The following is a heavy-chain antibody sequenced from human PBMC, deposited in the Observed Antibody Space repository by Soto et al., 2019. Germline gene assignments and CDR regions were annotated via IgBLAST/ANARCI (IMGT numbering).Heavy chain of an antibody. CDR1: GFTFSSYA. J-gene: IGHJ4*02. Sequence: EVQLLESGGGLVQPGGSLRLSCAASGFTFSSYAMSWVRQAPGKGLEWVSAISGSGGSTYYADSVKGRFTISRDNSKNTLYLQMNSLRAEDTAVYYGAKLDSSGYYYSHFDYWGQGTLVTVSS. CDR2: ISGSGGST. V-gene: IGHV3-23*01. CDR3: AKLDSSGYYYSHFDY. D-gene: IGHD3-22*01.